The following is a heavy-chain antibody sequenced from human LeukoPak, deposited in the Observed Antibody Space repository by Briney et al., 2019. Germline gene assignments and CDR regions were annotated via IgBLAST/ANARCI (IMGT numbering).Heavy chain of an antibody. Sequence: ASVTVSCKVSGYTFTELSMHWVRQAPGKGLEWKGGFDPDDSETSYAQKVQAGVTMTEETSTDAAYMEQRSLRSEDTAMYYCATDGALGGLHTYYFDYWGQGTLVTVSS. V-gene: IGHV1-24*01. CDR1: GYTFTELS. CDR3: ATDGALGGLHTYYFDY. D-gene: IGHD5-24*01. CDR2: FDPDDSET. J-gene: IGHJ4*02.